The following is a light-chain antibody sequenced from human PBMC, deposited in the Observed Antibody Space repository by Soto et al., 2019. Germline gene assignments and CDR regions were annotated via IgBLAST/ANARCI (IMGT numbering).Light chain of an antibody. CDR3: AAWDDSLNAVV. Sequence: QLVLTQSPSASGTPGQRVTISCSGSSSSIGSNTVNWYQQLPGTAPKLLIYTDYQRPSGVPDRFSGSKSGTSASLAISGLQSEDEADYFCAAWDDSLNAVVFGGGTKVTVL. CDR2: TDY. CDR1: SSSIGSNT. J-gene: IGLJ2*01. V-gene: IGLV1-44*01.